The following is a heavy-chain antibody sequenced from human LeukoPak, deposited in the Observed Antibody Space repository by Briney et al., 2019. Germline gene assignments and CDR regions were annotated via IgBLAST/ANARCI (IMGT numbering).Heavy chain of an antibody. CDR2: IIPIFGTA. Sequence: SVKVSCKASGGTFSSYAISWVRQAPGQGLEWMGGIIPIFGTANYAQKFQGRVTITTDVATSTAYMELSSLRSEDTAVYYCARGLVGAADYWGQGTLVTVSS. J-gene: IGHJ4*02. CDR3: ARGLVGAADY. D-gene: IGHD1-26*01. V-gene: IGHV1-69*05. CDR1: GGTFSSYA.